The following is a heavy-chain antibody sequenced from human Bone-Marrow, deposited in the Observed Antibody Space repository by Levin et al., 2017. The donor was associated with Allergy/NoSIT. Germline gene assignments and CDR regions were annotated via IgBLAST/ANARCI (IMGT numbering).Heavy chain of an antibody. CDR2: IRNDDIP. Sequence: PGESLKISCAGSGLTISNKYMTWVRQAPGKGLEWVSVIRNDDIPYYADSVRGRFTISRDHSTNTLYLQMSSLRAEDTATYYCATFYFDHSDTRMIAYWGQGALVTVSS. CDR3: ATFYFDHSDTRMIAY. CDR1: GLTISNKY. D-gene: IGHD3-9*01. V-gene: IGHV3-53*01. J-gene: IGHJ4*02.